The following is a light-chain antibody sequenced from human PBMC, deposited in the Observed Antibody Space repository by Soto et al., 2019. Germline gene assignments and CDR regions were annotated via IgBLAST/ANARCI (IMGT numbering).Light chain of an antibody. V-gene: IGKV3-11*01. CDR2: GAS. J-gene: IGKJ4*01. CDR1: QSVSSK. CDR3: QQRYTWPLT. Sequence: EIVLTQSPATLSVSPGERATLSCRASQSVSSKLGWYQQKPGQAPRLLIYGASTRATGIPARFSGSGSGTDFTLTISSLEPEDFAVYYCQQRYTWPLTFGGGTKVDI.